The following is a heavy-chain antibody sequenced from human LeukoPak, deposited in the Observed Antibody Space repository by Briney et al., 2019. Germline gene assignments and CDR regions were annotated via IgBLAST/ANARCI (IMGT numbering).Heavy chain of an antibody. CDR2: IIPIFGTA. Sequence: SVNVSCKASGGTFSSYAISWVRQAPGQGLEWMGGIIPIFGTANYAQKFQGRVTITADESTSTAYMELSSLRSEDTAVYYCARVESLGRFYYYMDVWGKGTTVTVSS. V-gene: IGHV1-69*13. J-gene: IGHJ6*03. CDR1: GGTFSSYA. D-gene: IGHD5-24*01. CDR3: ARVESLGRFYYYMDV.